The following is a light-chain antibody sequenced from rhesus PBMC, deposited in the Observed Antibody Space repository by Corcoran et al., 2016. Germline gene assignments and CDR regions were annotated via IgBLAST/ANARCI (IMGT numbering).Light chain of an antibody. J-gene: IGKJ2*01. CDR1: PSVSNF. Sequence: HVTLTQSPATLSVSPGERATLSCRASPSVSNFLAWYHQKPGQAPRPLIYGVSYRATGIPDRFSGSGSGSGSVTGFTLTISSLEPEDVGVYHCYQHSSGYSFGQGTKVEIK. V-gene: IGKV3-10*01. CDR3: YQHSSGYS. CDR2: GVS.